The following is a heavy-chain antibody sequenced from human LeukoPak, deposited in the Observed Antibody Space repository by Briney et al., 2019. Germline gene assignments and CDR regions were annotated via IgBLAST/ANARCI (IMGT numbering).Heavy chain of an antibody. CDR3: AARGPYDSSGYYYYFDY. Sequence: PSETLSLTCTVSGYSISSGYYWGWIRQPPGKGLEWIGSIYHSGSTYYNPSLKSRVTISVDTSKNQFSLKLSSVTAADTAVYYCAARGPYDSSGYYYYFDYWGQGTLVTVSS. V-gene: IGHV4-38-2*02. J-gene: IGHJ4*02. CDR1: GYSISSGYY. CDR2: IYHSGST. D-gene: IGHD3-22*01.